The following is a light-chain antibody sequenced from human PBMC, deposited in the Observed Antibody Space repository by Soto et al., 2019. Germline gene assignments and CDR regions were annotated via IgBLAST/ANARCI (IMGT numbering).Light chain of an antibody. Sequence: EIVMTQSPATLSVSPGDRATLSCRASQSVRSYLAWYQQKPGQSPRLLISGASTRATGFPARFSGSGSGTEFTLTISNLQSEDFAVYYCQQYNSWPPTFTFGKGTRLEIK. J-gene: IGKJ5*01. CDR2: GAS. CDR1: QSVRSY. V-gene: IGKV3-15*01. CDR3: QQYNSWPPTFT.